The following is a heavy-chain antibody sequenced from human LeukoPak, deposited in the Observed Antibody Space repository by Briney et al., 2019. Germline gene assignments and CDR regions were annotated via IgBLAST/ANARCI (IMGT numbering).Heavy chain of an antibody. CDR2: IRGDGSNT. D-gene: IGHD2/OR15-2a*01. CDR3: AREANMAH. CDR1: GFTFSTFW. V-gene: IGHV3-74*01. Sequence: SGGSLRLSCAASGFTFSTFWMNWVRQAPGQGPVWVSRIRGDGSNTGYADSVKGRFTISRDNAKNTLYLQMNSLRDEDTAVYYCAREANMAHWGQGTLVTVSS. J-gene: IGHJ4*02.